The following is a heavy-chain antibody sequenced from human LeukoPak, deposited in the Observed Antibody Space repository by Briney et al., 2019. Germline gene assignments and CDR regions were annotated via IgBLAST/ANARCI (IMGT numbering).Heavy chain of an antibody. J-gene: IGHJ4*02. CDR3: ARKRRDGYNFGYFDY. CDR2: IYCSGST. V-gene: IGHV4-30-4*08. Sequence: SQTLSLTCTVSGGSISSGDYYWSWIRQPPGKGLEWIGYIYCSGSTYYNPSLKSRLTISVDTSKNQFSLKLSSVTAADTAVYYCARKRRDGYNFGYFDYWGQGTLVTVSS. D-gene: IGHD5-24*01. CDR1: GGSISSGDYY.